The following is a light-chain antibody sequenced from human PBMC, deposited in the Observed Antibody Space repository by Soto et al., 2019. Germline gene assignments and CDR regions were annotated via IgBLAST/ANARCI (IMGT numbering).Light chain of an antibody. CDR1: ASNIGNNS. J-gene: IGLJ1*01. V-gene: IGLV1-51*01. CDR3: GTWDTSLPACV. CDR2: DDN. Sequence: QSVLTQPHSVSAAPGQRVTIFCSGSASNIGNNSVSWYQQLPGAAPKLLIYDDNNRPSGIPDRFSGSKSGTSATLGITGLQTGDEADYYCGTWDTSLPACVFGPGTKLTVL.